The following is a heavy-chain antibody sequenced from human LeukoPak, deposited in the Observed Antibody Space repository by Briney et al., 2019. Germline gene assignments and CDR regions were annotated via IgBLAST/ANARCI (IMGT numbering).Heavy chain of an antibody. Sequence: GGSLRLSCSASRFTFSNYAMSWVRQAPGRGLEWVSAISASGGDTYYTDSVKGRFTVSRDNFKNTLYLQMNSLRAEDTAVYHCVTHFGYCNSGSCSYFDYWGQGTLVTVSS. CDR3: VTHFGYCNSGSCSYFDY. CDR1: RFTFSNYA. CDR2: ISASGGDT. D-gene: IGHD2-15*01. V-gene: IGHV3-23*01. J-gene: IGHJ4*02.